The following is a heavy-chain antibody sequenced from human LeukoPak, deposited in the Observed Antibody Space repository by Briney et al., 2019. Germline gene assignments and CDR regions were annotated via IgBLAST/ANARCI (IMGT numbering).Heavy chain of an antibody. J-gene: IGHJ4*02. V-gene: IGHV4-59*01. CDR3: ARSRGYGSGISY. CDR2: IYSSGSS. Sequence: SETLSLTCTVSGGSISAYYWSWIRQPPGKGLEWIGYIYSSGSSNYNPSLKSRVTISVDTSKNQFSLKLSSVTAADTAVYYCARSRGYGSGISYWGQGTLVTVSS. CDR1: GGSISAYY. D-gene: IGHD3-10*01.